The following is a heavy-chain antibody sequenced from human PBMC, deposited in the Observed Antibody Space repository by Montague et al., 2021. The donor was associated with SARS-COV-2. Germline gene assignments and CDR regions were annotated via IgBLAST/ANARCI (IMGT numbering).Heavy chain of an antibody. V-gene: IGHV3-33*01. Sequence: SLRLSCAASGFTFSSYGMHWVRQAPGKGLEWVAVIWYDGSNKYYADSVKGRFTISRDNSKNTLYLQMNSLRAEDTAVYYCARDYPRGDILTVYYYSMDVWGQGTTVTVSS. CDR1: GFTFSSYG. CDR2: IWYDGSNK. J-gene: IGHJ6*03. CDR3: ARDYPRGDILTVYYYSMDV. D-gene: IGHD3-9*01.